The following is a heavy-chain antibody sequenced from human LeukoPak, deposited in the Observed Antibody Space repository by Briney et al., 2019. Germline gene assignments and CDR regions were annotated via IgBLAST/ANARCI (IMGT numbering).Heavy chain of an antibody. J-gene: IGHJ6*02. Sequence: SETLSLTCAVYGGSFSGYYWSWIRQPPGKGLEWIGYISYSGSTNSYPSLKSRVTISVDTSKNQVSLNLSSVTAADTAVYYCARATTVTTYYYYGMDVWGPGTTVTVSS. CDR2: ISYSGST. CDR3: ARATTVTTYYYYGMDV. CDR1: GGSFSGYY. D-gene: IGHD4-4*01. V-gene: IGHV4-59*01.